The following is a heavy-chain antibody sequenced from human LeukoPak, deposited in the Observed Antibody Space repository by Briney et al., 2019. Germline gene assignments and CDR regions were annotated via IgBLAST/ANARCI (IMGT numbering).Heavy chain of an antibody. J-gene: IGHJ4*02. CDR1: GFTFDDYG. Sequence: GGSLRLSCAASGFTFDDYGMSWVRQAPGKGLEWVSGIICNGANTGYADSVNGRFPISINNAKNSLFLQMNSLRADDTALYYCARNPSWSGYVFDYWGQGTLVTVSS. V-gene: IGHV3-20*04. D-gene: IGHD3-3*01. CDR2: IICNGANT. CDR3: ARNPSWSGYVFDY.